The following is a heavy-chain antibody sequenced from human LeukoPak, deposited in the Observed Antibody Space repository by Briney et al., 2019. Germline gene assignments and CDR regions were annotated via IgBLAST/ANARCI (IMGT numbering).Heavy chain of an antibody. CDR3: AKASGYYYGSGSYSPDY. Sequence: VSSSYYADSVRGRFTISRDNSKNTLYLQMNSLRAEDTAVYYCAKASGYYYGSGSYSPDYWGQGTLVTVSS. V-gene: IGHV3-NL1*01. D-gene: IGHD3-10*01. J-gene: IGHJ4*02. CDR2: VSSS.